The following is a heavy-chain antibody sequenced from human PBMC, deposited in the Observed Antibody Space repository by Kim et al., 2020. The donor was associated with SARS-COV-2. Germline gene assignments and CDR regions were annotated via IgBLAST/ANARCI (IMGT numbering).Heavy chain of an antibody. D-gene: IGHD4-17*01. V-gene: IGHV3-13*04. CDR1: GFTFSSYD. CDR2: IGTAGDT. Sequence: GGSLRLSCAASGFTFSSYDMHWVRQATGKGLEWVSAIGTAGDTYYPGSVKGRFTISRENAKNSLYLQMNSLRAGDTAVYYCARARGGDYGDYGFDYWGQGTLVTVSS. J-gene: IGHJ4*02. CDR3: ARARGGDYGDYGFDY.